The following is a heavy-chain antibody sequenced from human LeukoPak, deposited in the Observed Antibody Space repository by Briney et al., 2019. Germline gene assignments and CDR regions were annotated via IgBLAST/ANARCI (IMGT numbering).Heavy chain of an antibody. D-gene: IGHD4-17*01. CDR3: AKPPKPTTVIPFDY. CDR1: GSTFSSYG. CDR2: IRYDGSNK. Sequence: PGGSLRLSCAASGSTFSSYGMHWVRQAPGKGLEWVAFIRYDGSNKYYADSVKGRFTISRDNSKNTLYLQMNSLRAEDTAVYYCAKPPKPTTVIPFDYWGQGTLVTVSS. J-gene: IGHJ4*02. V-gene: IGHV3-30*02.